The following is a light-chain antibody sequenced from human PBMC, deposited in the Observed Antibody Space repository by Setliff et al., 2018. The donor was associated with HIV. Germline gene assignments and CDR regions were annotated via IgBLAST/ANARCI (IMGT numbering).Light chain of an antibody. CDR1: SNDVGGHNY. Sequence: QSALTQPASVSGSPGQSITISCTGTSNDVGGHNYVSWYQQYTGKAPKLIIYEVSIRPSGVSNRFYGSKSGNTASLIISGLQAEDEADYFCCSYAGSSPYVFGTGTKVTVL. V-gene: IGLV2-14*01. CDR2: EVS. CDR3: CSYAGSSPYV. J-gene: IGLJ1*01.